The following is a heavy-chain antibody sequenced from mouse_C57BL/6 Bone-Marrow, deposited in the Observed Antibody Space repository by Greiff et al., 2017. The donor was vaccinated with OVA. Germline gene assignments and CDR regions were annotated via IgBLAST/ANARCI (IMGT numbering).Heavy chain of an antibody. CDR3: VKPGMDY. V-gene: IGHV10-1*01. Sequence: GGGLVQPKGSLKLSCAASGFSFNTYAMNWVRQAPGKGLEWVARIRSKSNNYATYYADSVKDRFTISRDDSESMLYLQMNNLKTEDTAMYYCVKPGMDYWGQGTSVTVSS. J-gene: IGHJ4*01. CDR2: IRSKSNNYAT. CDR1: GFSFNTYA.